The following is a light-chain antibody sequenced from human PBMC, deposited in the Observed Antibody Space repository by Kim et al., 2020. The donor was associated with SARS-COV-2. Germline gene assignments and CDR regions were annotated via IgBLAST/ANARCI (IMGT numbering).Light chain of an antibody. Sequence: SYELTQPPSVSVSPGQTASITCSGDKLGDKYACWYQEKPGQSPVLVIYQDTKRPSGIPERFSGSNSGNTATLTISGTQAMDEADYYCQAWDNNKGVFGGGTKLTVL. J-gene: IGLJ3*02. CDR2: QDT. CDR1: KLGDKY. V-gene: IGLV3-1*01. CDR3: QAWDNNKGV.